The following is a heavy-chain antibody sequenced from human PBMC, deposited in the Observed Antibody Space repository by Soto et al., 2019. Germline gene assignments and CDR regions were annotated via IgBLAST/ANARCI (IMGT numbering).Heavy chain of an antibody. V-gene: IGHV3-33*01. CDR2: IWYDGSNK. CDR1: GFTFSSYG. CDR3: AREGYDSSGYYRFDY. D-gene: IGHD3-22*01. Sequence: GGSLRLSCAASGFTFSSYGMHWVRQAPGKGLEWAAVIWYDGSNKYYADSVKGRFTISRDNSKNTLYLQMNSLRAEDTAVYYCAREGYDSSGYYRFDYWGQGTLVTVSS. J-gene: IGHJ4*02.